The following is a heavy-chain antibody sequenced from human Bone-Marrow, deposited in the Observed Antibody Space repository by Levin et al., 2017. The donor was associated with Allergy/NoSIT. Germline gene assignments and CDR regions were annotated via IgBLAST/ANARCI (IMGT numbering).Heavy chain of an antibody. CDR3: ARRTYYPSYFDS. CDR2: IYDTGTT. V-gene: IGHV4-59*08. J-gene: IGHJ4*02. Sequence: ASETLSLTCTVSNGSISSYYWSWIRQSPGKGLEWIGYIYDTGTTTYNPSLKSRVTISADTSKNHFSLRLTSVTAADTAVYYCARRTYYPSYFDSWGQGTLVTVSS. D-gene: IGHD1-26*01. CDR1: NGSISSYY.